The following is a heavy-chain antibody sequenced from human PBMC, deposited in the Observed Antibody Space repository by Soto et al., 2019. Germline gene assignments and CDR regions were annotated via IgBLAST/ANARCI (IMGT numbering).Heavy chain of an antibody. CDR2: ISYDGSNK. J-gene: IGHJ6*02. Sequence: QVQLVESGGGVVQPGRSLRLSCAASGFTFSSYGMHWVRQAPGKGLEWVAVISYDGSNKYYADSVKGRFTISRDNSKNTLYLQMNSLRDEDTAVYYCAKGGGGFVVGMDVWGQGTTVTVSS. V-gene: IGHV3-30*18. D-gene: IGHD2-15*01. CDR1: GFTFSSYG. CDR3: AKGGGGFVVGMDV.